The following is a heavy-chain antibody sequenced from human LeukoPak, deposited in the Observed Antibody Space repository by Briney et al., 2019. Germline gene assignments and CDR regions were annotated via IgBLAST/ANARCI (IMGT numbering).Heavy chain of an antibody. J-gene: IGHJ5*02. CDR1: GFTFSSYS. Sequence: GGSLRLSCAASGFTFSSYSMNWVRQAPGKGLEWVSGISWNGGRIGYADSVKGRFTISRDNAKNSLYLQMKSLRVEDTALYYCVKATTGWFDPWGQGTLVTVSS. V-gene: IGHV3-9*01. CDR2: ISWNGGRI. CDR3: VKATTGWFDP.